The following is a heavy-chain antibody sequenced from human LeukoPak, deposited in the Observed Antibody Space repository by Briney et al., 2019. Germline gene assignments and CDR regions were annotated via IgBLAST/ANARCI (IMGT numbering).Heavy chain of an antibody. V-gene: IGHV4-4*07. CDR3: ARGVGSSSSNWFDP. D-gene: IGHD6-13*01. CDR2: IDSSGKT. J-gene: IGHJ5*02. Sequence: SETLSLTCTVSGDPISSQYWSWIRQSPGKGLEWIGRIDSSGKTNYNPSLKSRVTISIDKSKGQFSLKVNSVTAADTAVYYCARGVGSSSSNWFDPWGQGALVTVSS. CDR1: GDPISSQY.